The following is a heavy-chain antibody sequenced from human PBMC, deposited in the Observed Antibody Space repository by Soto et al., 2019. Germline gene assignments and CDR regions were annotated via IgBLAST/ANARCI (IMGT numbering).Heavy chain of an antibody. CDR2: ISPSGGNT. J-gene: IGHJ1*01. CDR3: ARSPKVGVRGAS. Sequence: PGGSLRLSCGASGFTFSSYAMNWVRQAPRKGLEWVSAISPSGGNTYYADSVKGRFSIFRNDAMNSVFLQIHSLRDEDTAIYYCARSPKVGVRGASWGQGTPVTVSS. V-gene: IGHV3-23*01. CDR1: GFTFSSYA. D-gene: IGHD2-15*01.